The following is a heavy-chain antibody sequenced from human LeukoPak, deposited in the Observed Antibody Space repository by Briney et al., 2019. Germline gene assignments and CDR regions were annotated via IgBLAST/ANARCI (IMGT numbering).Heavy chain of an antibody. CDR2: ISGSGVST. V-gene: IGHV3-23*01. Sequence: PGGSLRLSCAASEFTFNNYAMSWVRQAPGKGLEWVSTISGSGVSTYYADSVKGRFTISRDNSKNTLYLQMNSLRAEDTAVYYCALHGGSIRGQGTMVTVSS. CDR3: ALHGGSI. CDR1: EFTFNNYA. D-gene: IGHD6-25*01. J-gene: IGHJ3*02.